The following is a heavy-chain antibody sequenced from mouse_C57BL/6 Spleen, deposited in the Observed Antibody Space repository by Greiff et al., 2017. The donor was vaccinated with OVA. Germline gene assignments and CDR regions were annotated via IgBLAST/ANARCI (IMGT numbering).Heavy chain of an antibody. Sequence: QVQLQQPGAELVKPGASVKLSCKASGYTFTSYWMKWVKQRPGQGLEWIGEIDPSDSYTNYNQKFKGKATLTVETSSSTAYMQLSSLTSEDSAVYYCARGATVVATDAMDDWGQGTSVTVSS. D-gene: IGHD1-1*01. CDR3: ARGATVVATDAMDD. V-gene: IGHV1-50*01. J-gene: IGHJ4*01. CDR2: IDPSDSYT. CDR1: GYTFTSYW.